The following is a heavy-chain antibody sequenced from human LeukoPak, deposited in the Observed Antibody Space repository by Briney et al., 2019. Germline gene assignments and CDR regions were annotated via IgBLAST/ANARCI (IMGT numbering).Heavy chain of an antibody. CDR3: ARGSSSGWYGVYFDY. J-gene: IGHJ4*02. Sequence: PGGSLRLSCAASGFTFDDYGMSWVRQAPGKGLEWVSGINWNGGSTGYADSVKGRFTISRDNAKNSLYLQMNNLRAEDTALYYCARGSSSGWYGVYFDYWGQGTLVTVSS. D-gene: IGHD6-19*01. CDR1: GFTFDDYG. CDR2: INWNGGST. V-gene: IGHV3-20*04.